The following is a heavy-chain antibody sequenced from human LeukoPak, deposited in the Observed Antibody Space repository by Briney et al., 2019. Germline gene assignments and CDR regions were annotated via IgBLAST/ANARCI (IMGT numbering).Heavy chain of an antibody. J-gene: IGHJ4*02. CDR1: GFTFSDYY. CDR2: ISDSGSTT. D-gene: IGHD3-22*01. V-gene: IGHV3-11*01. CDR3: ARDSGSNYYSSAGY. Sequence: GGSLRLSCAASGFTFSDYYMSWIRQAPGKGLECVSYISDSGSTTYYEDSVKSRFTISRDNAKKSLYLQMNSLRAEDTAVYYCARDSGSNYYSSAGYWGQGTLVTVSS.